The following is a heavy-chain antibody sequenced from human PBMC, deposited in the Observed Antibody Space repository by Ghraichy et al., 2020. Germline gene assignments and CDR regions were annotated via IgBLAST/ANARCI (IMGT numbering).Heavy chain of an antibody. CDR1: GGSIGSDY. CDR2: FYNSGST. V-gene: IGHV4-59*01. CDR3: VRDGAGRAFQY. Sequence: SETLSLTCTVSGGSIGSDYWSWVRQTPGQGLEWIGHFYNSGSTKYNPSLKSRVTVSVDTSKNQISLRVTSVTPADTAVYYCVRDGAGRAFQYWGQGSLVTVSS. J-gene: IGHJ1*01. D-gene: IGHD6-19*01.